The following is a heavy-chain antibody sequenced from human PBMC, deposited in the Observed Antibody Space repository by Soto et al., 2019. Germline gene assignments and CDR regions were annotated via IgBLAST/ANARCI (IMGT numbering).Heavy chain of an antibody. Sequence: QITLKESGPTLVKPTQTLTLTCTFSGFSLTTRGVGVGWIRQPPGKALEWLALIYWDDDEGYSPSLKSSLTFTKDTSKTQVVLTMPNMDPVDTATYYCAHRPRGYSYHFDYWGQGTLVTVSS. CDR1: GFSLTTRGVG. CDR2: IYWDDDE. J-gene: IGHJ4*02. CDR3: AHRPRGYSYHFDY. V-gene: IGHV2-5*02. D-gene: IGHD5-18*01.